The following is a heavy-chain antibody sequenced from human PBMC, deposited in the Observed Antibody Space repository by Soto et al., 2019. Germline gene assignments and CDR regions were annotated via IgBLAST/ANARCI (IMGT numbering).Heavy chain of an antibody. D-gene: IGHD3-22*01. CDR3: ARYTVDRYYFDF. CDR2: IYYSGST. J-gene: IGHJ4*02. CDR1: GGSISSYY. Sequence: SATLSLTCTVSGGSISSYYWSWIRQPPGKGLEWIGYIYYSGSTNYNPSLKSRVTISVDTSKNQFSLKLSSVTAADTAVYYCARYTVDRYYFDFCGQGPLVTVSS. V-gene: IGHV4-59*01.